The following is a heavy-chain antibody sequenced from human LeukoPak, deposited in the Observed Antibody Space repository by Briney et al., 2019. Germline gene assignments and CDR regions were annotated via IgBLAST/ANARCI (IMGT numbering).Heavy chain of an antibody. D-gene: IGHD3-10*01. J-gene: IGHJ4*02. V-gene: IGHV4-34*01. CDR1: GGSFSGYY. Sequence: SETLSLTCAVYGGSFSGYYWSWIRQPPGKGLEWIGEINHSGSTNYNPSLKSRVTISVDTSKNQFSLKLSSVTAADTAVYYCARVLNYYGSGAKVYYFDYWGQGTLVTVSS. CDR3: ARVLNYYGSGAKVYYFDY. CDR2: INHSGST.